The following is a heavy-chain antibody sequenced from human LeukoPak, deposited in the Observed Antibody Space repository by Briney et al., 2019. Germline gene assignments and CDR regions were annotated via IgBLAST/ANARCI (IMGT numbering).Heavy chain of an antibody. D-gene: IGHD4-17*01. Sequence: PGRSLRLSCAASGFTFSSYAMHWVRQAPGKGLEWVAVISYDGSNKYYADSVKGRFTISRDNSKNTLYLQMNSLRAEDTAVYYCAKADYGDYKAGYYYYGMDVWGQGTTVTVSS. CDR1: GFTFSSYA. CDR2: ISYDGSNK. V-gene: IGHV3-30-3*01. J-gene: IGHJ6*02. CDR3: AKADYGDYKAGYYYYGMDV.